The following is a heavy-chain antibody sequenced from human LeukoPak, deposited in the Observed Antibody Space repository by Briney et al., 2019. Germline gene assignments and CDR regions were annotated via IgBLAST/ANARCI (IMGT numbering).Heavy chain of an antibody. J-gene: IGHJ4*02. CDR3: AKVTPEDYFDY. CDR2: ISGSGGST. D-gene: IGHD2-15*01. CDR1: GFTVSSNY. V-gene: IGHV3-23*01. Sequence: PGGSLRLSCAASGFTVSSNYMTWVRQAPGKGLEWVSAISGSGGSTYYADSVKGRFTISRDNSKNTLYLQMNSLRAEDTAVYYCAKVTPEDYFDYWGQGTLVTVSS.